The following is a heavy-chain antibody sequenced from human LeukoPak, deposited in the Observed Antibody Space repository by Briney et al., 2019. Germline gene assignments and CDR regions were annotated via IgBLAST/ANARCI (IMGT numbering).Heavy chain of an antibody. D-gene: IGHD3-22*01. V-gene: IGHV1-2*02. J-gene: IGHJ4*02. CDR3: ARAHPYYDSSGFHPGSFDY. CDR2: INPNSGGI. Sequence: ASVKVSCKTSGYPFIGYYVHWVRQAPGQGLEWMGWINPNSGGIYYAQKFQGRVTMTSDTSITTAYMELSRLISDDTAVYYCARAHPYYDSSGFHPGSFDYWGQGTLVTVSS. CDR1: GYPFIGYY.